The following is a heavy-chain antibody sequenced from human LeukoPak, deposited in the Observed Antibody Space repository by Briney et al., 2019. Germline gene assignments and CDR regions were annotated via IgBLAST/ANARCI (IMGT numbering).Heavy chain of an antibody. V-gene: IGHV1-8*01. CDR3: ARTYYDFWSGYYRRIAGAGDIFDY. J-gene: IGHJ4*02. CDR1: GYTLTSYD. Sequence: ASVKVSCKASGYTLTSYDINWVRQATGQGLEWMGWMNPNSGRTGYAQKFQDRISITRNTSISTAYMELTSLASEDTGVYYCARTYYDFWSGYYRRIAGAGDIFDYWGQGTLVTVSS. D-gene: IGHD3-3*01. CDR2: MNPNSGRT.